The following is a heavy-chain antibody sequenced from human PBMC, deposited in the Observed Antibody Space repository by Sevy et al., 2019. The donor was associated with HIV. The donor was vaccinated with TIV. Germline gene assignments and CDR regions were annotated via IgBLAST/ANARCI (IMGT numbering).Heavy chain of an antibody. Sequence: GGSLRLSCVASGFTFSSYAMSCVRQAPGKGLEWVSAISGSGGSTYYADSVKGRFTISRDNSKNTLYLQMNSLRAEDTAVYYCAKDTILAAAGSDYWGQGTLVTVSS. CDR2: ISGSGGST. D-gene: IGHD6-13*01. CDR1: GFTFSSYA. J-gene: IGHJ4*02. CDR3: AKDTILAAAGSDY. V-gene: IGHV3-23*01.